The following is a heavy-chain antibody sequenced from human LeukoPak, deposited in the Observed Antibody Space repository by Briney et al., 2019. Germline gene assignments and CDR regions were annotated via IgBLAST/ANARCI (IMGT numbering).Heavy chain of an antibody. D-gene: IGHD1-1*01. V-gene: IGHV4-59*01. CDR2: IYSSGST. Sequence: PSETLSLTCTVSGGSISSYYWTWIRQPPGKGLEWIGFIYSSGSTNYNPSLKSRVTISVDTSKNQFSLNLSSVTAADTAVYYCARVRDQRIDYWGQGTLVTVSS. CDR3: ARVRDQRIDY. CDR1: GGSISSYY. J-gene: IGHJ4*02.